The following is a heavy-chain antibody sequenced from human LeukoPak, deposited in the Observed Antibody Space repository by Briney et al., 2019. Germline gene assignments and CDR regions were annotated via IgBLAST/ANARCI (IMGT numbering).Heavy chain of an antibody. V-gene: IGHV1-8*01. CDR2: MNPNSGNT. D-gene: IGHD3-3*01. Sequence: ASVKVSCKASGYTFTSYDINWVRQATGQGLEWMGWMNPNSGNTGYAQKFQGRVTMTRNTSISTAYMELSSLRSEDTAVYYCAREGPADYDFWSGYHPSYYYMDVWGKGTTVTVSS. CDR1: GYTFTSYD. CDR3: AREGPADYDFWSGYHPSYYYMDV. J-gene: IGHJ6*03.